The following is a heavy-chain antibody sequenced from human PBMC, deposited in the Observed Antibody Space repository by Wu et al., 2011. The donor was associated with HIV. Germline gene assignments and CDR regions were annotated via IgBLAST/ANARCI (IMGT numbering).Heavy chain of an antibody. CDR2: INPNSGGT. CDR3: ARDPTTTMATPRTYYYGMDV. D-gene: IGHD5-24*01. V-gene: IGHV1-2*02. CDR1: GHMFIGYY. Sequence: QVQLVQSGAEVKKPGASVKVSCKASGHMFIGYYMHWVRQAPGQGLEWMGWINPNSGGTDYAQKFQGRVTMTWDTSISTAYMELSRLRSDDTAVYYCARDPTTTMATPRTYYYGMDVWGQGTTVTV. J-gene: IGHJ6*02.